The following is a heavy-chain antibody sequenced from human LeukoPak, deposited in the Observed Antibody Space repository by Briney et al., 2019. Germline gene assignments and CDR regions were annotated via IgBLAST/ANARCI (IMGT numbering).Heavy chain of an antibody. D-gene: IGHD2-2*01. V-gene: IGHV3-11*01. CDR2: ISSSGSTI. Sequence: GGSLRLSCAASGFTFSDYYMSWIRQAPGKGLEWVSYISSSGSTIYYADSVKGRFTISRDNAKNSPYLQRNSLRAEDTAVYYCARRYCSSTSCYGEGTEYYFDYWGQGTLVTVSS. CDR1: GFTFSDYY. J-gene: IGHJ4*02. CDR3: ARRYCSSTSCYGEGTEYYFDY.